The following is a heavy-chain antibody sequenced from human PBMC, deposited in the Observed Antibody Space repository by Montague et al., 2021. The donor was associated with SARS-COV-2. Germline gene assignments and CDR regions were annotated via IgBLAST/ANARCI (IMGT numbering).Heavy chain of an antibody. CDR1: GATISSDY. CDR3: ARTSDPSNFDSTGDYGAFDV. D-gene: IGHD3-22*01. Sequence: SETLSLTCTASGATISSDYWSWIRQSPGKGLEWIGYMSYSGSATSNPSLESRVAISRDTSKNQFSLTLIPATAADTAIYYCARTSDPSNFDSTGDYGAFDVWGQGTTVIVSS. V-gene: IGHV4-59*01. J-gene: IGHJ3*01. CDR2: MSYSGSA.